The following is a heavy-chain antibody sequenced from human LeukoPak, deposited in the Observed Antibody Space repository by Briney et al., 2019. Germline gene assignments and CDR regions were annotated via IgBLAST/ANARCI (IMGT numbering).Heavy chain of an antibody. D-gene: IGHD1-26*01. Sequence: PGGSLRLSCEASGFTFSSYRMVWVRQAPGKGLESISDISSGSITINYADSVKGRFTISRDNAKNSLYLQMNSLRAEDTAVYYCAREGATTAFDYWGQGTLVTVSS. CDR1: GFTFSSYR. CDR2: ISSGSITI. CDR3: AREGATTAFDY. J-gene: IGHJ4*02. V-gene: IGHV3-48*04.